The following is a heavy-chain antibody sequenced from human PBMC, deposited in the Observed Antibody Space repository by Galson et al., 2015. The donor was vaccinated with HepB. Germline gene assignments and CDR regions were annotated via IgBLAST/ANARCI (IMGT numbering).Heavy chain of an antibody. Sequence: SVKVSCKASGGTFSTYSISWVRQAPGQGLEWIGRISPTQGTTNYAQRFQGRVTTSADKSTTTAYMELSRLRSEDTAVYYCARDRKWLRQTWGGGSLPYYFSSLDIWGQGTTITVSS. CDR3: ARDRKWLRQTWGGGSLPYYFSSLDI. D-gene: IGHD5-12*01. J-gene: IGHJ6*02. V-gene: IGHV1-69*08. CDR1: GGTFSTYS. CDR2: ISPTQGTT.